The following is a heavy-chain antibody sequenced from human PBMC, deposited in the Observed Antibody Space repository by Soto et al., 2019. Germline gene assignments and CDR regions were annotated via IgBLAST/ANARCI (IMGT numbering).Heavy chain of an antibody. D-gene: IGHD6-19*01. CDR3: AREQYSSGWYGPLAY. Sequence: QVQLVQSGAEVKKPGASVKVSCKASGYTFTSYAMHWVRQAPGQRLEWMGWINAGNGNTKYSQKFQGRVNITRDTSASTAYMELSSLRSEDTAVYYCAREQYSSGWYGPLAYWGQGTLVTVSS. CDR1: GYTFTSYA. CDR2: INAGNGNT. V-gene: IGHV1-3*01. J-gene: IGHJ4*02.